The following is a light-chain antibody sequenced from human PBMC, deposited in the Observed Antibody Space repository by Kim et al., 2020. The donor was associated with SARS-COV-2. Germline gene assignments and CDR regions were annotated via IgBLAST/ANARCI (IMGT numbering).Light chain of an antibody. CDR2: YDS. CDR1: NSGGHS. V-gene: IGLV3-21*01. J-gene: IGLJ1*01. CDR3: QVWDTDTDDYV. Sequence: APGQTATITGGGNNSGGHSVLWYQQKPGQAPDLVIYYDSHRPSGIPERFSGSKAATTATLTISRVEAGDEADYYCQVWDTDTDDYVFGTGTKVTVL.